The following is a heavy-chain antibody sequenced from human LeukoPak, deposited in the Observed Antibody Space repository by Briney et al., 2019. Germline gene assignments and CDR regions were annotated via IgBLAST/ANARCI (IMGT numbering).Heavy chain of an antibody. Sequence: ASVKVSCKASGYTFINYHISWVRQAPGQGLEWMGWISGNTGNTNYAQKLQGRVTMTTDTSTSTAYMELRSLRSDDTAVYYCARDNPGLEYWGQGTLVTVSS. CDR3: ARDNPGLEY. V-gene: IGHV1-18*01. J-gene: IGHJ4*02. CDR2: ISGNTGNT. CDR1: GYTFINYH.